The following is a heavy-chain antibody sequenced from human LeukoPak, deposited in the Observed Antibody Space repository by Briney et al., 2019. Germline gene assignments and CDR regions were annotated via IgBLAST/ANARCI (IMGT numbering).Heavy chain of an antibody. V-gene: IGHV3-74*01. D-gene: IGHD5-18*01. J-gene: IGHJ4*02. CDR2: INSDGSST. Sequence: PGGSLRLSCAASGSTFSSYWMHWVRQAPGKGLVWVSRINSDGSSTSYADSVKGRFTISRDNSIYTLYLQMNSLRADDTAVYYCVKETSMVTGGDNWGQGTLVTVSS. CDR1: GSTFSSYW. CDR3: VKETSMVTGGDN.